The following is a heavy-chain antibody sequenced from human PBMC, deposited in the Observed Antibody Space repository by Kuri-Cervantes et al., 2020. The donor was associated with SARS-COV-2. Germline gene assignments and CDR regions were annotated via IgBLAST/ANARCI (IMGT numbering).Heavy chain of an antibody. CDR3: AKTNTIFGVVSWFDP. CDR1: GFTFSSYA. J-gene: IGHJ5*02. Sequence: GGSLRLSCAASGFTFSSYAMHWVRQAPGKGLEWVAFIRYDGSNKYYADSVKGRFTISRDNSKNTLYLQMNSLRAEDTAVYYCAKTNTIFGVVSWFDPWGQGTLVTVSS. CDR2: IRYDGSNK. D-gene: IGHD3-3*01. V-gene: IGHV3-30*02.